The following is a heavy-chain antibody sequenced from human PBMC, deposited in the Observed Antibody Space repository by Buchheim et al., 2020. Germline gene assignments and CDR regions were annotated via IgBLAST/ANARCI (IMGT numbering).Heavy chain of an antibody. D-gene: IGHD2-15*01. CDR2: IYYSGST. CDR1: GGSISSGGYY. V-gene: IGHV4-31*03. Sequence: QVQLQESGPGLVKPSQTLSLTCTVSGGSISSGGYYWSWIRQHPGKGLEWIGYIYYSGSTYYNPSLKSRVTISVDTSKNQFSLKLSSVTAADTAVYYCARERLDKASSGRGYCSGGSCFTYYYYGMDVWGQGTT. J-gene: IGHJ6*02. CDR3: ARERLDKASSGRGYCSGGSCFTYYYYGMDV.